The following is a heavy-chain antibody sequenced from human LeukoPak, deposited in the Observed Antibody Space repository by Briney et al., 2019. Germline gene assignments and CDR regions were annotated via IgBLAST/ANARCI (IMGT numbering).Heavy chain of an antibody. Sequence: GGSLRLSCAASGFTLDDYTMHWVRQAPGKGLEWISLITWDGAYIYHADSVKGRFTISRDKSKNSLFLQMSSLRTEDTALYYCVKLCSDDSCNPPVTDVWGQGTTVTVSS. V-gene: IGHV3-43*01. J-gene: IGHJ6*02. CDR3: VKLCSDDSCNPPVTDV. D-gene: IGHD2-15*01. CDR1: GFTLDDYT. CDR2: ITWDGAYI.